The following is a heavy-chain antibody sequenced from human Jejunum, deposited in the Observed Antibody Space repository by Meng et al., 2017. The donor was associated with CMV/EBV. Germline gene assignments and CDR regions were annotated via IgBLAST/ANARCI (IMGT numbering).Heavy chain of an antibody. CDR2: IYSGGDKT. V-gene: IGHV3-66*01. CDR3: ARGAMSFES. Sequence: QLWGYGGGLVQPGGSLRLSCAVSGISVTTNYMTWVRQTPGKGLEWVSVIYSGGDKTYYADSVKGRFTISRDSSRNTLYLQMTSLRAGDTAFYYCARGAMSFESWGQGTLVTVSS. J-gene: IGHJ5*01. CDR1: GISVTTNY.